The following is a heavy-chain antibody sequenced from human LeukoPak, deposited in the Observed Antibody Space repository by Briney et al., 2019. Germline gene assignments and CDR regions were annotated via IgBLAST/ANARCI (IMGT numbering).Heavy chain of an antibody. D-gene: IGHD1-14*01. J-gene: IGHJ6*03. Sequence: SETLSLTCTVSGGSISSSSYYWGWIRQPPGKGLEWIGSIYYSGSTYYNPSLKSRVTISVDTSKNQFSLKLSSVAAADTAVYYCARSGLSVYYYCYYMDVWGKGTTVTVSS. CDR1: GGSISSSSYY. CDR3: ARSGLSVYYYCYYMDV. V-gene: IGHV4-39*01. CDR2: IYYSGST.